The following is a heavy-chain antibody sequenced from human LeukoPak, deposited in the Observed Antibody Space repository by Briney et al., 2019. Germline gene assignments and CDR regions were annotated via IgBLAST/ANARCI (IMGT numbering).Heavy chain of an antibody. CDR3: AKGAYYYDSSGYLGRDY. Sequence: GESLKISCAASGLTFSSYGMHWVRQAPGKGLEWVAVIWYDGSNKYYADSVKGRFTISRDNSKNTLYLQMNSLRAEDTAVYYCAKGAYYYDSSGYLGRDYWGQGTLVNVSS. CDR1: GLTFSSYG. J-gene: IGHJ4*02. CDR2: IWYDGSNK. V-gene: IGHV3-33*06. D-gene: IGHD3-22*01.